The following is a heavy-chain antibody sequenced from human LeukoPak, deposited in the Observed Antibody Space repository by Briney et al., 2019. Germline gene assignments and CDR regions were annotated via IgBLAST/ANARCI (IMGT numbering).Heavy chain of an antibody. J-gene: IGHJ4*02. CDR3: AKEIYIVVVPAAIAPPHFDY. V-gene: IGHV3-30-3*02. CDR2: ISYDGSNK. Sequence: GGSLRLSCAASGFTFSSYAMHWVRQAPGKGLEWVAVISYDGSNKYYADSVKGRFTISRDNSKNTLYLQMNSLRAEDTAVYYCAKEIYIVVVPAAIAPPHFDYWGQGTLVTVSS. CDR1: GFTFSSYA. D-gene: IGHD2-2*01.